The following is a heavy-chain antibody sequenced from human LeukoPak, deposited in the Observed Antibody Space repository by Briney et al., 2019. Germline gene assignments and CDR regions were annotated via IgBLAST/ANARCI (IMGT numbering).Heavy chain of an antibody. D-gene: IGHD4-17*01. CDR2: IYYSGTT. V-gene: IGHV4-59*01. J-gene: IGHJ6*02. CDR3: AREDPQTTVPEGMDV. Sequence: SETLSLTCTVSGGSISYYYWSWIRQSSGKGLEWIGYIYYSGTTNYNPSLKSRVTISVDTSKNQFSLQLRSVTAADAAVYYCAREDPQTTVPEGMDVWGQGTTVTVSS. CDR1: GGSISYYY.